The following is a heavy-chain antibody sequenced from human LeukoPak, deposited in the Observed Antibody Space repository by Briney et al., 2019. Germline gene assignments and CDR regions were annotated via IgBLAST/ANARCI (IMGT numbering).Heavy chain of an antibody. CDR1: GFTFSSYG. D-gene: IGHD2-8*01. J-gene: IGHJ5*02. CDR3: AKVYVVRMVFEP. Sequence: PGGSLRLSXAASGFTFSSYGMHWVRQPPGKGLEWVAFIQSDGTNKYYADSVKGRFTISRDNSKNTLYLRMNSLRTEDTAVYYCAKVYVVRMVFEPWGQGTLVTVSS. V-gene: IGHV3-30*02. CDR2: IQSDGTNK.